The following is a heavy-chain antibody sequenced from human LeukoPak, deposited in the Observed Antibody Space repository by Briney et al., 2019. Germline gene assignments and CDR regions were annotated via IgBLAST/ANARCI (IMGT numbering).Heavy chain of an antibody. Sequence: PGGSLRLSCAASGFTVSSNYMSWVRQAPGKGLEWVSVIYSGGSTYYADSVKGRFTISRDNSKNTLYLQMNSLRAEDTAVYYCAIVAVAGSSGLDYWGQGTLVTVSS. CDR1: GFTVSSNY. D-gene: IGHD6-19*01. V-gene: IGHV3-66*01. CDR3: AIVAVAGSSGLDY. CDR2: IYSGGST. J-gene: IGHJ4*02.